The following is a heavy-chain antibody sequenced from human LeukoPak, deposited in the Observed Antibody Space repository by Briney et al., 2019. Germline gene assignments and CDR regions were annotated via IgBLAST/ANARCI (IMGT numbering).Heavy chain of an antibody. Sequence: QTGGFLRLSCAASGFTFSSYGMHWVRQAPGKGLEWVAVISYDGSNKYYADSVKGRFTISRDNSKNTLYLQMNRLRAEDTAVYYCAKGSLLWFGELLVDLDYWGQGTLVTVSS. CDR2: ISYDGSNK. CDR3: AKGSLLWFGELLVDLDY. V-gene: IGHV3-30*18. J-gene: IGHJ4*02. D-gene: IGHD3-10*01. CDR1: GFTFSSYG.